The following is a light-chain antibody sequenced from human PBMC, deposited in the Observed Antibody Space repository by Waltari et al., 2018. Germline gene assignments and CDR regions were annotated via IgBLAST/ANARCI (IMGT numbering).Light chain of an antibody. CDR1: SSAIGYYNA. CDR2: EVS. J-gene: IGLJ2*01. Sequence: QAAPTQPPSVSGSPGQSVTISCTGTSSAIGYYNAVSWYQQHPGKAPKLMIYEVSKRPSGVSDRFSGSKSGNTASLTISGLQAEDEADYYCSSYAGSNTLLFGGGTRLTVL. V-gene: IGLV2-11*01. CDR3: SSYAGSNTLL.